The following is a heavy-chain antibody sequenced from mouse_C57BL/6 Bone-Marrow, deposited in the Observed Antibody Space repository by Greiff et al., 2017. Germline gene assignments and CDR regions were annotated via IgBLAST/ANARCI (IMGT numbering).Heavy chain of an antibody. CDR3: TGGDYGSAWFAY. J-gene: IGHJ3*01. D-gene: IGHD2-4*01. Sequence: EVQRVESGAELVRPGASVKLSCTASGFNIKDDYMHWVKQRPEQGLEWIGWIDPENGDTEYASKFQGKATITADTSSNTAYLQLSSLTSEDTAVYYCTGGDYGSAWFAYWGQGTLVTVSA. CDR1: GFNIKDDY. CDR2: IDPENGDT. V-gene: IGHV14-4*01.